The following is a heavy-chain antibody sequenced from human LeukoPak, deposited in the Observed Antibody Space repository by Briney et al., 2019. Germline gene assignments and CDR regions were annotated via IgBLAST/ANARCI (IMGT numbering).Heavy chain of an antibody. J-gene: IGHJ3*02. CDR1: GGTFSSYA. D-gene: IGHD6-19*01. CDR3: ASVPREVVAVAGKVAFDI. V-gene: IGHV1-69*04. Sequence: SVKVSCKASGGTFSSYAISWVRQAPGQGLEWMGRIIPILGIANYAQKFQGRVTITADKSTSTAYMELSSLRSEDTAVYYCASVPREVVAVAGKVAFDIWGQGTVVTVSS. CDR2: IIPILGIA.